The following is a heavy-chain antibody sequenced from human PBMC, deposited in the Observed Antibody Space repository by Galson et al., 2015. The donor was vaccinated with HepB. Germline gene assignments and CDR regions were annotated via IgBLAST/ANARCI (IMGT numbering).Heavy chain of an antibody. CDR2: ISYDGSNK. J-gene: IGHJ5*02. Sequence: SLRLSCAASGFTFSSYAMHWVRQAPGKGLEWVAVISYDGSNKYYADSAKGRFTISRDNSKNTLYLQMNSLRAEDTAVYYCARDPSTRSATMVRMGWFDPWGQGTLVTVSS. D-gene: IGHD3-10*01. V-gene: IGHV3-30*04. CDR3: ARDPSTRSATMVRMGWFDP. CDR1: GFTFSSYA.